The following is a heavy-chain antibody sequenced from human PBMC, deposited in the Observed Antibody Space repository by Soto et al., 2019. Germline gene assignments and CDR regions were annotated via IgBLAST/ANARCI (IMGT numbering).Heavy chain of an antibody. Sequence: SETLSLTCTVSGGSISSYYWSWIRQPPGKGLEWIGYIYYSGSTNYNPSLKSRVTISVDTSKNQFSLKLSSVTAADTAVYYCARIDQLLTVDYYYGMDVWGQGTTVTVSS. D-gene: IGHD2-2*01. J-gene: IGHJ6*02. V-gene: IGHV4-59*01. CDR2: IYYSGST. CDR1: GGSISSYY. CDR3: ARIDQLLTVDYYYGMDV.